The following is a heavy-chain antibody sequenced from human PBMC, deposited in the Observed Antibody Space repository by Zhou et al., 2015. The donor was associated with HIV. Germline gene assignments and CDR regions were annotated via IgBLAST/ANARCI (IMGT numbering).Heavy chain of an antibody. CDR1: GGTFSNLI. CDR2: VVPLFSTA. D-gene: IGHD3-16*01. J-gene: IGHJ3*02. CDR3: ARGDTNDAFDI. V-gene: IGHV1-69*01. Sequence: QVHLVQSGAEVKKPGSSVKISYKASGGTFSNLILNYVRQAPGQGLEWMGGVVPLFSTARYSQSFQGRLTITADESTSTVNMELSGLKSDDTAVYYCARGDTNDAFDIWGHGTMVTVSS.